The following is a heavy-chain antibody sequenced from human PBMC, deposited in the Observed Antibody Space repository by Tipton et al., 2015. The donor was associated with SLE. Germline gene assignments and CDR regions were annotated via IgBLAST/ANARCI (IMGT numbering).Heavy chain of an antibody. J-gene: IGHJ3*02. CDR1: GGSISSYY. CDR2: IYTSGST. D-gene: IGHD3-3*01. V-gene: IGHV4-4*07. Sequence: LRLSCTVSGGSISSYYWSWIRQPAGKGLEWIGRIYTSGSTNYNPSLKSRVTISVDTSKNQFSLKLSSVTAADTAVYYCARDWGYDFWSGYSQGAFDIWGQGTMVTVSS. CDR3: ARDWGYDFWSGYSQGAFDI.